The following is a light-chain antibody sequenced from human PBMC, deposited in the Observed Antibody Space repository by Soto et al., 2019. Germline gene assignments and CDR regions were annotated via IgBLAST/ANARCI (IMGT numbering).Light chain of an antibody. J-gene: IGLJ2*01. Sequence: QLVLTQSPSASASLGASVKLTCTLSSGHSNYAIAWHQQQPEKGPRYLMKLNRDGSHSKGDGIPNRFSGSSSGAERYLTISSLLSGDEADYYCQSLVTGIVIFGGGTKVTLL. CDR1: SGHSNYA. CDR3: QSLVTGIVI. V-gene: IGLV4-69*01. CDR2: LNRDGSH.